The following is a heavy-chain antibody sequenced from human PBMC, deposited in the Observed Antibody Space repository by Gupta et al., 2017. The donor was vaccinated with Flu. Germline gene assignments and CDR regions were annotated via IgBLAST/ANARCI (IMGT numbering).Heavy chain of an antibody. D-gene: IGHD4-11*01. Sequence: QVQLQQWGAGLLKPSETLSLTCAVYNASFSGSYWRWIRQPPGKGPEWIGEIDHSGGTNYNPSLKSRVTMSVDTSKNQFSLNLYSVTAADTAIYYCTRLGGFTVGYNWFDPWGQGTLVTVSS. CDR2: IDHSGGT. J-gene: IGHJ5*02. V-gene: IGHV4-34*01. CDR1: NASFSGSY. CDR3: TRLGGFTVGYNWFDP.